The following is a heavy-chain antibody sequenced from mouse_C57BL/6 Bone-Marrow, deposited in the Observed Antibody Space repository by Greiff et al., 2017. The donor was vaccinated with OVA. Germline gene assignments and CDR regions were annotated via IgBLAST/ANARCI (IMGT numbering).Heavy chain of an antibody. J-gene: IGHJ1*03. V-gene: IGHV1-15*01. CDR2: IDPDTGGT. CDR3: TTTVVATNYWYFDV. D-gene: IGHD1-1*01. CDR1: GYTFTDYE. Sequence: QVQLQQSGAELVRPGASVTLSCKASGYTFTDYEMHWVKQTPVHGLEWIGAIDPDTGGTAYNQKFKVKAILTADKSSSTAYMELRSLTSEDSAVYYCTTTVVATNYWYFDVWGTGTTVTVSS.